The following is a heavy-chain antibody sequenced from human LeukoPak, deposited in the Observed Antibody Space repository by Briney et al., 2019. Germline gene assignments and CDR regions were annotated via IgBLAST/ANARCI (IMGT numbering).Heavy chain of an antibody. D-gene: IGHD3-3*01. V-gene: IGHV3-66*02. CDR1: GFNVNRNY. Sequence: PGGSLRLSCAASGFNVNRNYMSWVRQAPGMGLKWVSTLHSGGSAYYADSVKGRFTIFRDTSTNTLWLHMKSLKTDDTAVFYCARGRFLDFFDSWGQGTLVTVSS. CDR2: LHSGGSA. CDR3: ARGRFLDFFDS. J-gene: IGHJ4*02.